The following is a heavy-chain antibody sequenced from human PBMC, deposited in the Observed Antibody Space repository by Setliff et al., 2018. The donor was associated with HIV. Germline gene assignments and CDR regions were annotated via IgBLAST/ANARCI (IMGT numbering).Heavy chain of an antibody. Sequence: PGGSLRLSCAASGFTFSNYAMSWVRQAPGKGLEWVSAITGGGGNQYYADSVKGRFTISRDNSKNTLYLEMNNLRTEDTAVYYCAKDISGYSYWGQGTPVTVSS. CDR2: ITGGGGNQ. CDR1: GFTFSNYA. D-gene: IGHD3-22*01. CDR3: AKDISGYSY. J-gene: IGHJ4*02. V-gene: IGHV3-23*01.